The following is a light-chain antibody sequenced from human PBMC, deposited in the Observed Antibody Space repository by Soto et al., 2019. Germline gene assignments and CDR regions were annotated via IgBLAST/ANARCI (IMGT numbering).Light chain of an antibody. CDR1: QSISSW. J-gene: IGKJ1*01. CDR2: DAS. CDR3: QHYNRYPLT. Sequence: DILMTQSPSTLSASVGDRVTLTCRASQSISSWLAWYQQKPGKAPKLLIYDASSWASGVPSRFSGSGSGTDFTLTISSLQPDYVATYYCQHYNRYPLTFGQGTKLEIK. V-gene: IGKV1-5*01.